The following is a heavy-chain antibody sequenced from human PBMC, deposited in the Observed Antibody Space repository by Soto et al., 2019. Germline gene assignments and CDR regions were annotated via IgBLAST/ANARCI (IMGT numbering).Heavy chain of an antibody. D-gene: IGHD2-8*01. J-gene: IGHJ6*02. CDR1: GGSISSGDYY. Sequence: SETLSLTCTVSGGSISSGDYYWSWIRQPPGKDLEWIGYIYYSGSTYYNPSLKSRVTISVDTSKNQFYLKLSSVTAADTAVYYCVRDMLYWGPYYYYYGMDVWGQGTTVTV. CDR3: VRDMLYWGPYYYYYGMDV. CDR2: IYYSGST. V-gene: IGHV4-30-4*01.